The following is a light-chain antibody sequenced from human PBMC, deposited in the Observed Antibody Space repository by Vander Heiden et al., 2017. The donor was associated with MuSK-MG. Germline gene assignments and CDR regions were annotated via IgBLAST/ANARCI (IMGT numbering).Light chain of an antibody. V-gene: IGKV3-20*01. J-gene: IGKJ4*01. Sequence: EIVLTQSPGTLSLSPGERATLSCRASQSVSSSYLDWYQQKPGQAPRLLIYGASSRANGIPDRFSGSGSGTDFTLTSSRLEPEHFAVYYWQQDCSSLTFGGGTKVEIK. CDR3: QQDCSSLT. CDR1: QSVSSSY. CDR2: GAS.